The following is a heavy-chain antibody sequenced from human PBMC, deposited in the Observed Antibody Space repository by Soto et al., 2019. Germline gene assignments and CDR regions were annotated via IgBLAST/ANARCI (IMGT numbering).Heavy chain of an antibody. CDR3: ARHDGFSSGWIFDY. CDR1: GDSISSYY. D-gene: IGHD6-19*01. Sequence: SETLSLTCTVSGDSISSYYWSWIRQPPGKGLEWIGYIYYRGSTNSNPSLKSRVTISVDTSNNQLSLKLRSVTAADTAVYYCARHDGFSSGWIFDYWGHGTLVTVSS. V-gene: IGHV4-59*08. J-gene: IGHJ4*01. CDR2: IYYRGST.